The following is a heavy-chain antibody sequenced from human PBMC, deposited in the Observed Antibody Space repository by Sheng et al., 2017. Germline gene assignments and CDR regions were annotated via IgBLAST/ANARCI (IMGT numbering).Heavy chain of an antibody. J-gene: IGHJ4*02. V-gene: IGHV3-73*02. CDR3: RSVTTSFDY. D-gene: IGHD4-17*01. CDR1: GFTFSGSA. CDR2: IRSKTNSYAT. Sequence: EVQLVESGGGLVQPGGSLKLSCAASGFTFSGSAMHWVRQASGKGLEWVGHIRSKTNSYATAYAASVKGRFTISRDDSKNTAYLQMNSLKTEDTAVYYCRSVTTSFDYWGQGALVTVSS.